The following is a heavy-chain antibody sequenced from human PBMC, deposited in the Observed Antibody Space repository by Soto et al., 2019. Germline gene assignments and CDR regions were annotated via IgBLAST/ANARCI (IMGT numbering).Heavy chain of an antibody. Sequence: QVQLQESGPGLVKPSQTLSLTCNVSGGYIGSGGYYWSWIRQHPGKDLEWIGYIYYTGSTYYNRSLRSRVSMSVDTSKNQFSLKLTSVTAADTAVYYCARDMRSAHGTRGSIDPWGQGTMVTVSA. V-gene: IGHV4-31*03. J-gene: IGHJ5*02. CDR2: IYYTGST. CDR1: GGYIGSGGYY. CDR3: ARDMRSAHGTRGSIDP. D-gene: IGHD6-13*01.